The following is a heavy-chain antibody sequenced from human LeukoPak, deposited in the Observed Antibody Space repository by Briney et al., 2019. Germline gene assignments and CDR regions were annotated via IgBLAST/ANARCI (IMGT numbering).Heavy chain of an antibody. CDR1: GFTFRDYA. Sequence: PGRTLRLPHTPSGFTFRDYAMSWVRQAPGKGLEWVGFIRRKAYGGTTEYAASVKGRFTISRDDSRRIVYLQMNSLKTEDTAVYYCTGEGRGSDAFDYWGQGTLVTVSS. V-gene: IGHV3-49*04. CDR2: IRRKAYGGTT. J-gene: IGHJ4*02. CDR3: TGEGRGSDAFDY. D-gene: IGHD3-16*01.